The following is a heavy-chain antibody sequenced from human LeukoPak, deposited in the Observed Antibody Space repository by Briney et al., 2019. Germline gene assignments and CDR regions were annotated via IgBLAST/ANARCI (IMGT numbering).Heavy chain of an antibody. CDR3: ARGRYSDWLLAWYYY. CDR2: INHSGST. D-gene: IGHD3-9*01. J-gene: IGHJ4*02. V-gene: IGHV4-34*01. CDR1: GGSFSGYY. Sequence: SETLSLTCAVYGGSFSGYYWSWIRQPPGKGLEWIGEINHSGSTNYNPSLKSRVTISVDTSKNQFSLKLSSVTAADTAVYYCARGRYSDWLLAWYYYWGQGTLVTVSS.